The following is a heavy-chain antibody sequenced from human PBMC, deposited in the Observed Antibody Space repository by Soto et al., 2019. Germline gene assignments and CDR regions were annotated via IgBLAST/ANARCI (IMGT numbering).Heavy chain of an antibody. J-gene: IGHJ5*02. CDR2: IIPIFGTA. CDR3: ARWNYDILTGQKNWFDP. Sequence: GASVKVSCKASGGTFSSYAISWVLQAPGQGLEWMGGIIPIFGTANYAQKFQGRVTITADESTSTAYMELSSLRSEDTAVYYCARWNYDILTGQKNWFDPWGQGTLVTVSS. D-gene: IGHD3-9*01. V-gene: IGHV1-69*13. CDR1: GGTFSSYA.